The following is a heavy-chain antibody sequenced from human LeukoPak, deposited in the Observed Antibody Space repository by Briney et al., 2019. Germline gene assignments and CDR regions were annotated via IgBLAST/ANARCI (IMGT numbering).Heavy chain of an antibody. D-gene: IGHD3-22*01. CDR2: IYYSGST. V-gene: IGHV4-39*01. CDR1: GGSISSSSYY. CDR3: SRPYYYDSSGYYSYYFDY. J-gene: IGHJ4*02. Sequence: SETLSLTCTVSGGSISSSSYYGGWIRQPPGKGLEWRGSIYYSGSTYYNPSLKSRVTISVDTSKNQFSLKLSSVTAADTAVYYGSRPYYYDSSGYYSYYFDYWGQGTLVTVSS.